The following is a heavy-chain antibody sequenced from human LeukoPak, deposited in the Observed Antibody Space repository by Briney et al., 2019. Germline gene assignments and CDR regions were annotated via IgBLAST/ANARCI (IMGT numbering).Heavy chain of an antibody. D-gene: IGHD4-23*01. CDR2: INPNGGGT. CDR3: ARGVGNSYYYFYYMDV. V-gene: IGHV1-2*02. J-gene: IGHJ6*03. Sequence: GASVKVSCKASGYTFTDYYMHWVRQAPGQGLEWMGWINPNGGGTNYAQKFQGRVTMTRDTSISTAYMELSRLRSDDTAVCYCARGVGNSYYYFYYMDVWGKGTTVPVSS. CDR1: GYTFTDYY.